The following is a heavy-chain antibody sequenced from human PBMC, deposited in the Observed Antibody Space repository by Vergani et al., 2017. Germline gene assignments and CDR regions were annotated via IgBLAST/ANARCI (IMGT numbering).Heavy chain of an antibody. CDR1: GYTFTGYY. D-gene: IGHD6-13*01. V-gene: IGHV1-2*04. CDR2: INPNSGGT. J-gene: IGHJ6*02. CDR3: ARDKGPPVIRAGTPAVYYYYGMDV. Sequence: QVQLVQSGAEVKKPGASVKVSCKASGYTFTGYYMHWVRQAPGQGLEWMGWINPNSGGTNYAQKFQGWVTMTRDTSISTAYMELSRLRSDDTAVYYCARDKGPPVIRAGTPAVYYYYGMDVWGQGTTVTVSS.